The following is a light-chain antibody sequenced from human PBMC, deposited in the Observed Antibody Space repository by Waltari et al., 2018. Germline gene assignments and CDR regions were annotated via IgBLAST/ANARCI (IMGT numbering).Light chain of an antibody. CDR1: NIGSRS. CDR2: YDT. Sequence: SYVLTQPPSVSVAPGQTARITCGINNIGSRSVHWCQQRPGQAPVVVRYYDTDRPSGIPERFSGSNSGDTATLTISRVEAGDEADYYCQVWDSSRAQVLFGGGTRLTVL. CDR3: QVWDSSRAQVL. J-gene: IGLJ3*02. V-gene: IGLV3-21*04.